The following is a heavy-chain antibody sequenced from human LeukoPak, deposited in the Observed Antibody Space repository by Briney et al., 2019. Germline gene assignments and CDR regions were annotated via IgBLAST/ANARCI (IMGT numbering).Heavy chain of an antibody. CDR2: ISPYNRNT. CDR3: ARQGYCSGDNCYSGAADY. CDR1: GYTFSSYA. Sequence: ASVKVSCKASGYTFSSYAISWVRHAPGQGLDWMGWISPYNRNTNYAQRLQGRVTMTIDTSTSTAYLELRRLRSDDTAVYYCARQGYCSGDNCYSGAADYWGQGTLVTVSS. V-gene: IGHV1-18*01. J-gene: IGHJ4*02. D-gene: IGHD2-15*01.